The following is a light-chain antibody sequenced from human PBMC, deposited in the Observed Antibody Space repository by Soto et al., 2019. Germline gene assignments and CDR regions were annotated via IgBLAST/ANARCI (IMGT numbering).Light chain of an antibody. CDR1: SSDVGSYNR. CDR2: DVS. V-gene: IGLV2-18*01. Sequence: QSVLTQPPSVSGSPGQSVTISCTGTSSDVGSYNRVSWYQQPPGTAPKLMIYDVSNRPSGVPDRFSGSKSGNTASLSISGLYSEDEAVYYFSLYTTCSTGWVFCVGTKLT. J-gene: IGLJ3*02. CDR3: SLYTTCSTGWV.